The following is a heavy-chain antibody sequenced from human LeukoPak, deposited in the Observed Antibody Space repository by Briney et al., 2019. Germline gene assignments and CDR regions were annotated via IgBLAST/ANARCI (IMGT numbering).Heavy chain of an antibody. CDR3: AKGRGYSYATANGY. CDR1: GFTFTSYY. Sequence: ASVKVSCKASGFTFTSYYIHWVRQAPGQGLEWVGIINPSGGSTTYAQKFQGRVTMTRDTSTSTVYMGLSSLRSEDTAVYYCAKGRGYSYATANGYWGQGTLVTVSS. D-gene: IGHD5-18*01. V-gene: IGHV1-46*01. J-gene: IGHJ4*02. CDR2: INPSGGST.